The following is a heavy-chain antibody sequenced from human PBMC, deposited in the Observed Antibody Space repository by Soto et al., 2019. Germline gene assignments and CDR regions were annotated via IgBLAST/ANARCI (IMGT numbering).Heavy chain of an antibody. CDR2: IKQDGSEI. J-gene: IGHJ5*02. CDR3: ASSQDLRWFDT. V-gene: IGHV3-7*03. CDR1: RFTLSNYW. Sequence: GGSLRLSCIDSRFTLSNYWMSWVRQAPGKGLQWVASIKQDGSEIYYVDSVKGRFTVSRDNAKNSLYLQMTSLSAEDTAVYYCASSQDLRWFDTWGQGTLVTVSS. D-gene: IGHD2-15*01.